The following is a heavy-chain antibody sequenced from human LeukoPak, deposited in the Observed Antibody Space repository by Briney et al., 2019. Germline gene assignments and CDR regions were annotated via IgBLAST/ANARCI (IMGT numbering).Heavy chain of an antibody. CDR1: GGSISSYY. V-gene: IGHV4-59*01. CDR3: ARGAEMEVFDY. Sequence: TSETLSLTCTVSGGSISSYYRSWIRQPPGKGLEWIGYIYYSGSTNYNPSLKSRVTISVDTSKNQFSLKLSSMTAADTAVYYCARGAEMEVFDYWGQGTLVTVSS. CDR2: IYYSGST. D-gene: IGHD1-1*01. J-gene: IGHJ4*02.